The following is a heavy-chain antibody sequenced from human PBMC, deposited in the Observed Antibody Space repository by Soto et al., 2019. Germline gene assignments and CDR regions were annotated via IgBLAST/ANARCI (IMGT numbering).Heavy chain of an antibody. J-gene: IGHJ6*02. Sequence: PGGSLRLSCAASGFTFSSYSMNWVRQAPGKGLEWVAVISYDGRNKYCPDSVKGRFTISRDNSKNTLYLQMNSLRGEDTAVYYCARDVREAVMIPAAVDVWGQGTTVTAP. CDR1: GFTFSSYS. V-gene: IGHV3-30*03. D-gene: IGHD2-2*01. CDR2: ISYDGRNK. CDR3: ARDVREAVMIPAAVDV.